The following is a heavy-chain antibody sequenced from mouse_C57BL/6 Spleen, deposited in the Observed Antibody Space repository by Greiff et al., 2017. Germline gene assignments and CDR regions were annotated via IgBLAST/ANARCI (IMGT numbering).Heavy chain of an antibody. D-gene: IGHD2-5*01. V-gene: IGHV6-3*01. Sequence: EVKLLESGGGLVQPGGSMKLSCVASGFTFSNYWMNWVRQSPEKGLEWVAQIRLKSDNYATHYAESVKGRFTISRDDSKSSVYLQMNNLRAEDTGINYCTGPYCSNCDWDFDVWGTGTTVTVSS. CDR1: GFTFSNYW. J-gene: IGHJ1*03. CDR3: TGPYCSNCDWDFDV. CDR2: IRLKSDNYAT.